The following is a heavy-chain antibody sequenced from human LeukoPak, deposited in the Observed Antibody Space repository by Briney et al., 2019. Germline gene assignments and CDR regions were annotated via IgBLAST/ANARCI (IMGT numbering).Heavy chain of an antibody. CDR3: AKAANWGSSYFDY. D-gene: IGHD7-27*01. CDR2: INGDGSIT. J-gene: IGHJ4*02. Sequence: GGSLRLSCAASGFTFSTYWMHWVRQAPGKGLVWVSRINGDGSITSYADSVKGRFTISRDNAKNMLYLQMNSLRAEDSAVYYCAKAANWGSSYFDYWGQGTLVTVSS. CDR1: GFTFSTYW. V-gene: IGHV3-74*01.